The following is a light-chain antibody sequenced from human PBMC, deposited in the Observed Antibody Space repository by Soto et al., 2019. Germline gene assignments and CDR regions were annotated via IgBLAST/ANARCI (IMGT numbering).Light chain of an antibody. CDR2: EVS. CDR3: SSYTSTSTTNSA. CDR1: RDDIGAYDY. V-gene: IGLV2-14*01. J-gene: IGLJ1*01. Sequence: QSSLTQPASVSGSPGQSITISCAGTRDDIGAYDYVSWYQQHPGNAPKLLIYEVSNRPSGVSYRFSGSKSGNTASLTISGRRAEDEADYYCSSYTSTSTTNSALGTGTKVT.